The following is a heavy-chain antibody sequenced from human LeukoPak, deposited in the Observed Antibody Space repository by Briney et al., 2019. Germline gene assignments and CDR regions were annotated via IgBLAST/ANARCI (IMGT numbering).Heavy chain of an antibody. J-gene: IGHJ4*02. CDR1: GYTFISYG. CDR3: ARGLYGLATISS. Sequence: ASVKVSCKASGYTFISYGINWVRQAPGQGHEWMGWISPNNGDTNYAQKFQGRVTMTADTSTSTAYMELKSLRSDDTAVYYCARGLYGLATISSWGQGTLVTVSS. D-gene: IGHD5-24*01. V-gene: IGHV1-18*01. CDR2: ISPNNGDT.